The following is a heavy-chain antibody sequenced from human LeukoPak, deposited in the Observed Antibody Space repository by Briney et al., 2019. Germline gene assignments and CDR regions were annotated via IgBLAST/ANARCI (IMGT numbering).Heavy chain of an antibody. J-gene: IGHJ5*02. Sequence: APVKVSCKASGYTFTSYGISWVRQAPGQGLEWMGWNSAYNGNTNYAQKLQGRVTMTTDTSTSTAYVELRSLRCDDTAVYYCARDPLPRSYYPVWFDPWGQGTLVTVSS. V-gene: IGHV1-18*01. CDR3: ARDPLPRSYYPVWFDP. CDR2: NSAYNGNT. CDR1: GYTFTSYG. D-gene: IGHD1-26*01.